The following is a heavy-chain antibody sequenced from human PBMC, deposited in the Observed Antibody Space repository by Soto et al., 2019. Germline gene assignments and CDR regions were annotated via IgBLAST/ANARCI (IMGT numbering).Heavy chain of an antibody. D-gene: IGHD4-17*01. J-gene: IGHJ4*02. CDR2: IYYIDST. Sequence: SETLSLTCSVSGGSISSYYWSWIRQPPGKGLEWIGFIYYIDSTNYNPSLKSRVTISVDTSKNQFSLKLSSVTAADTAVYYCASATIHDYGDYRVDYWGQGTLVTVSS. V-gene: IGHV4-59*08. CDR3: ASATIHDYGDYRVDY. CDR1: GGSISSYY.